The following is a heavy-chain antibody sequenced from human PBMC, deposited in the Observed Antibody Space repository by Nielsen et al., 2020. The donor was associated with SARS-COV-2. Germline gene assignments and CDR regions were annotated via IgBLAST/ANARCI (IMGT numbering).Heavy chain of an antibody. CDR1: GFTFSSYA. D-gene: IGHD3-3*01. CDR2: ISGSGGST. CDR3: AKEVLFGVVITPGDAFDI. Sequence: GESLKISCAASGFTFSSYAMSWVRQAPGKGLEWVSAISGSGGSTYYADSVKGRFTISRDNSKNTLYLQMNSLRAEDTAVYYCAKEVLFGVVITPGDAFDIWGQGTMVTISS. J-gene: IGHJ3*02. V-gene: IGHV3-23*01.